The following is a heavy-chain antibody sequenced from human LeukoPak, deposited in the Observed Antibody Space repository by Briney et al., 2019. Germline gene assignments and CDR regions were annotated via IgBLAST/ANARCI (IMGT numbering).Heavy chain of an antibody. D-gene: IGHD2-21*02. V-gene: IGHV1-69*13. J-gene: IGHJ4*02. CDR3: ARGTGDPPDF. Sequence: SVKVSCKASGGTFTNSAISWVRQAPGQGLEWMGGINPIFRTANYAQQFQDGVTIIADESTSTAYMELSLLKFEDTAVYYCARGTGDPPDFWGQGTLVTVSS. CDR2: INPIFRTA. CDR1: GGTFTNSA.